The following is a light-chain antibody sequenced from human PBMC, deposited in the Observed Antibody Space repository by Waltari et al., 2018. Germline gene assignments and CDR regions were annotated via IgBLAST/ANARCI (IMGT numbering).Light chain of an antibody. CDR3: QKYNSYPLT. CDR1: QNISNW. CDR2: AAS. Sequence: DIQMTQSPSSLSASVGDRVTISCQASQNISNWLAWYQQTPGRVPKLLIYAASTLQSGVPSRFSGSGPGTDFPLTFTTLLPGDFATYSCQKYNSYPLTFGGGTKVEIK. V-gene: IGKV1-12*01. J-gene: IGKJ4*01.